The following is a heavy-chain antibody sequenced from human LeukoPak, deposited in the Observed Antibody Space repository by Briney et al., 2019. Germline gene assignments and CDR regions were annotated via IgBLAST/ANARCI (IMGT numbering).Heavy chain of an antibody. CDR3: ARDWEIAYCGGDCYHSAQGALDI. V-gene: IGHV1-69*01. CDR2: IIPIFGTA. D-gene: IGHD2-21*02. Sequence: GASVKVSCKASGGTFSSYAISWVRQAPGQGLEWMGGIIPIFGTANYAQKFQGRVTITADGSTSTAYMELSSLRSEDTAVYYCARDWEIAYCGGDCYHSAQGALDIWGQGTMVTVSS. CDR1: GGTFSSYA. J-gene: IGHJ3*02.